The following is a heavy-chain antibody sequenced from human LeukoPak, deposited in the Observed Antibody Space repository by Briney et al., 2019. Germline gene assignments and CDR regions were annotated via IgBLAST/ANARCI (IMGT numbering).Heavy chain of an antibody. Sequence: SXXPSLTCTVSGGSISSYYWSWIRQPPGKGMEWIGYIYYSGSTNYTPSLKSRVTISVDTSKNQFSLKLSSVTAADTAVYYCARARPSSWFDPWGQGTLVTVSS. J-gene: IGHJ5*02. CDR2: IYYSGST. CDR1: GGSISSYY. CDR3: ARARPSSWFDP. V-gene: IGHV4-59*01.